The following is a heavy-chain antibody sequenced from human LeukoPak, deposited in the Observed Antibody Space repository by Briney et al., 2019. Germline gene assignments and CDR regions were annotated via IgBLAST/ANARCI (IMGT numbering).Heavy chain of an antibody. Sequence: GGSLRLSCAASGFTFDDYGMSWVRQAPGKGLGWVSGLNWNGGNTGYADSLKGRFTISRDNAKNSLYLQMNSLRAEDTALYYCARDRGYSTSWYSRSGYFDLWGRGTLVTVSS. CDR2: LNWNGGNT. CDR1: GFTFDDYG. J-gene: IGHJ2*01. D-gene: IGHD6-13*01. V-gene: IGHV3-20*04. CDR3: ARDRGYSTSWYSRSGYFDL.